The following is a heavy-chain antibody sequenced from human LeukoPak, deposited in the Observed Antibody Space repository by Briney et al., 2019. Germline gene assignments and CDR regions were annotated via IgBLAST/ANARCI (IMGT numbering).Heavy chain of an antibody. CDR3: ARDRKGYSSGWYYYYGMDV. J-gene: IGHJ6*02. CDR1: GGSISSGGYS. Sequence: SETLSLTCAVSGGSISSGGYSWSWIRQPPGKGLEWIGYIYHSGSTYYNPSLKSRVTISVDTSKNQFSLKLSSVTAADTAVYYCARDRKGYSSGWYYYYGMDVWGQGTTVTVSS. D-gene: IGHD6-19*01. V-gene: IGHV4-30-2*01. CDR2: IYHSGST.